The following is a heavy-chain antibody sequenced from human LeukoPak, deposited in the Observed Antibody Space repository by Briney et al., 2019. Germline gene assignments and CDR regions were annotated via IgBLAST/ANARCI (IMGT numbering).Heavy chain of an antibody. Sequence: GGSLRLSCAASGFTFSSYWTSWVRQAPGKGLEWVANIKQDGSEKYYVDSVKGRFTISRDNAKKSLCLQMNSLRVEDTAVYYCARHQRIVGATSDAFDIWGQGTMVTVSS. CDR1: GFTFSSYW. CDR2: IKQDGSEK. V-gene: IGHV3-7*01. CDR3: ARHQRIVGATSDAFDI. D-gene: IGHD1-26*01. J-gene: IGHJ3*02.